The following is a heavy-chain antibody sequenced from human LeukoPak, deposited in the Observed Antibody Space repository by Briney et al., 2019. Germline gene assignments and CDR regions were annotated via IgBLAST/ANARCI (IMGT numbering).Heavy chain of an antibody. CDR1: GYTFTDYY. CDR3: AREVGGAARPGNWFDP. J-gene: IGHJ5*02. CDR2: INPNSSST. V-gene: IGHV1-2*02. Sequence: ASVKVSCKASGYTFTDYYMHWVRQAPGQGLEWMGWINPNSSSTNYARKFQGRVTMTRDTSVSTAYMELSRLTSDDTAVYYCAREVGGAARPGNWFDPWGQGTLVTVSS. D-gene: IGHD6-6*01.